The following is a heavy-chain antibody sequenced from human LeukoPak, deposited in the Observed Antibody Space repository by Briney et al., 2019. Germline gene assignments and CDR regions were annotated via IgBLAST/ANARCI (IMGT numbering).Heavy chain of an antibody. CDR2: ISSSSSYI. J-gene: IGHJ6*04. Sequence: GGSLRLSCAASGFTFSSYSMNWVRQAPGKGLEWVSSISSSSSYIYYADSVKGRFTISRDNAKNSLYRQMNSLRAEDTAVYYCARLALVYGTDVWGKGTTVTVSS. CDR1: GFTFSSYS. D-gene: IGHD2-8*02. CDR3: ARLALVYGTDV. V-gene: IGHV3-21*01.